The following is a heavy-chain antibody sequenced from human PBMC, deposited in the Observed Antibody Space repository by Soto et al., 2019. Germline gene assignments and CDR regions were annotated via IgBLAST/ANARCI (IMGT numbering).Heavy chain of an antibody. Sequence: GGSLRLSCASSWFTVISNYMSWVRQAPGKGLEWVSVIYSGGSTYYADSVKGRFTISRDNSKNTLYLQMNSLRAEDTAVYYCAGDGRGYSGYDYDYWGQGTLVTVSS. CDR1: WFTVISNY. V-gene: IGHV3-53*01. J-gene: IGHJ4*02. CDR3: AGDGRGYSGYDYDY. CDR2: IYSGGST. D-gene: IGHD5-12*01.